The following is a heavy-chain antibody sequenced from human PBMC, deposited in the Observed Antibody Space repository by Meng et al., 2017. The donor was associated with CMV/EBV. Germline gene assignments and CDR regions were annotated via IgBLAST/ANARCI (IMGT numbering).Heavy chain of an antibody. V-gene: IGHV3-30*04. J-gene: IGHJ6*02. D-gene: IGHD2/OR15-2a*01. CDR1: GFTFSSYA. Sequence: GGSLRLSCAASGFTFSSYAMHWVRQAPGKGLEWVAVISYDGSNKYYADSVKGRFTISRDTAKNTLYLQMNSLRVEDTAVYYCARDRIFDVWGQGTTVTVSS. CDR2: ISYDGSNK. CDR3: ARDRIFDV.